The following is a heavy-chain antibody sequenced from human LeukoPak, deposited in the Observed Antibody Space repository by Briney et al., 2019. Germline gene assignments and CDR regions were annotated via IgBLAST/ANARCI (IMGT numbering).Heavy chain of an antibody. Sequence: GESLKISCQGSGSSFSSYWIAWVRQMPGKGLEWMGIIYPADSETRYSPSFQGQVTMSADKSINTAYLQWTSLKASDSAMYYCARWSRENYYDSSGYYRRNYYFDYWGQGTLVTVSS. J-gene: IGHJ4*02. CDR1: GSSFSSYW. CDR3: ARWSRENYYDSSGYYRRNYYFDY. CDR2: IYPADSET. V-gene: IGHV5-51*01. D-gene: IGHD3-22*01.